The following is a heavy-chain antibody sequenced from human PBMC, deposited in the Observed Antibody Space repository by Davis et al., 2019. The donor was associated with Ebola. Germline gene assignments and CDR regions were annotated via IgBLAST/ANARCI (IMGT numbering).Heavy chain of an antibody. J-gene: IGHJ4*02. V-gene: IGHV4-39*01. CDR1: GGSISSSNYY. CDR3: ARTAIQLWLWTFDY. D-gene: IGHD5-18*01. Sequence: MPSETLSLTCTVSGGSISSSNYYWGWIGQPPGKGVEWIGSIYYSGSTYYNASLKSRVTISLDTSKNQFSLKLTSVTAADTAVYYCARTAIQLWLWTFDYWGQGTLVTVSS. CDR2: IYYSGST.